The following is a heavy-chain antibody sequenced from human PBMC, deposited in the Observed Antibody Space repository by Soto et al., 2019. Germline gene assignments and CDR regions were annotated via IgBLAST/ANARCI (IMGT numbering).Heavy chain of an antibody. J-gene: IGHJ3*02. D-gene: IGHD3-9*01. V-gene: IGHV3-21*01. CDR2: ISSSSSYI. CDR3: ASESPGVLRYFDAAPEEAFDI. CDR1: GFTFSSYS. Sequence: PGGSLRLSCAASGFTFSSYSMNWGRQAPGKGLEWLSSISSSSSYIYYADSVKGRFTISRDTAKNSLYLQMNSRRAEDTAVYYFASESPGVLRYFDAAPEEAFDIWGQGTMVTVSS.